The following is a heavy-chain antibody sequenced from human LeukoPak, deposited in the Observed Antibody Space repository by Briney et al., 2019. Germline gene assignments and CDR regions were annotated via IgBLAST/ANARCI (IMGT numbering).Heavy chain of an antibody. V-gene: IGHV1-2*02. CDR1: GYTFTGYY. CDR2: INPNSGGT. CDR3: AREVWSGYYYMDV. Sequence: ASVKVSCKASGYTFTGYYMQWVRQAPGQGLEWMGWINPNSGGTKYAQKFQGRVTMTRDTSINTAYMEVSRLTSDDTAVYYCAREVWSGYYYMDVWGKGTTVTVSS. D-gene: IGHD2-8*02. J-gene: IGHJ6*03.